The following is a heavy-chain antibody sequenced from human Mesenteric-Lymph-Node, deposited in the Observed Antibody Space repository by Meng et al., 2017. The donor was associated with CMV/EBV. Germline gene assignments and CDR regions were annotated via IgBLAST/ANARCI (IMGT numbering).Heavy chain of an antibody. CDR2: IYGTGIT. CDR1: GVSVTSGAYH. J-gene: IGHJ4*02. V-gene: IGHV4-61*08. D-gene: IGHD2/OR15-2a*01. Sequence: QVQLQESGPGLVKPSETLSLTCIVSGVSVTSGAYHWSWIRQSPGKGLEWIGYIYGTGITIYNPSLKSRVTILLETSKNQSSLKLNSVTTADTAVYYCAKSRSSTPGIVDDWGQGTLVTVSS. CDR3: AKSRSSTPGIVDD.